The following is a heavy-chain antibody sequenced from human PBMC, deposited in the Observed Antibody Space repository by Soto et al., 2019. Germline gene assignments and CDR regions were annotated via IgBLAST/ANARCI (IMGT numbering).Heavy chain of an antibody. CDR1: GFTFSSYA. V-gene: IGHV3-23*01. Sequence: GGSLRLSCAASGFTFSSYAMSWVRQAPGKGLEWVSAISGSGGSTYYADSVKGRFTISRDNSKNTLYLQMNSLRAEDTAVYYCAKEGGRWLEYYYYGMDVWGQGTTVTVSS. D-gene: IGHD6-19*01. J-gene: IGHJ6*02. CDR3: AKEGGRWLEYYYYGMDV. CDR2: ISGSGGST.